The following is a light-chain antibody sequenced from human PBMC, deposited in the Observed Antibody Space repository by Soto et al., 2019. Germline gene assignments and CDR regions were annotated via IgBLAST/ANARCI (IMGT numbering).Light chain of an antibody. Sequence: DIPRTQSQSSLSGSVLNGAIIXQRASQSISTYLNWYQQKPGKAPKVLIYAASSLQSGVPSRFSGSGSGTEFTLTMRSPQPDDFATYYCQQYNSYSRTFGQGTKVDIK. J-gene: IGKJ1*01. CDR2: AAS. CDR1: QSISTY. V-gene: IGKV1-39*01. CDR3: QQYNSYSRT.